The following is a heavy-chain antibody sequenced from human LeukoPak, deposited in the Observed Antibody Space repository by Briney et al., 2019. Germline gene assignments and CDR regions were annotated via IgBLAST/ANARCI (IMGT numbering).Heavy chain of an antibody. V-gene: IGHV3-30*18. J-gene: IGHJ4*02. CDR1: GFTFSSYG. CDR3: AKDSDSYGDHPDAY. Sequence: GSLRLSCAASGFTFSSYGMHWVRQAPGKGLEWVAVISYDGSNKYYADSVKGRFTISRDNSKNTLYLQMNSLRAEDTAVYYCAKDSDSYGDHPDAYWGQGTLVTVSS. D-gene: IGHD4-17*01. CDR2: ISYDGSNK.